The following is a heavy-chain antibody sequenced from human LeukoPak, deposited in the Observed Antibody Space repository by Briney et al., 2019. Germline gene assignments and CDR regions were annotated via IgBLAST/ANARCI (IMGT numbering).Heavy chain of an antibody. J-gene: IGHJ4*02. CDR3: ARRRTLRYFDWLLGY. Sequence: SVKVSCKASGYTFTSYDINWVRQAPGQGLEWMGRIIPILGIANYAQKFHGRVTITADKSTSTAYMELSSLRSEDTAVYYCARRRTLRYFDWLLGYWGQGTLVTVSS. D-gene: IGHD3-9*01. CDR1: GYTFTSYD. CDR2: IIPILGIA. V-gene: IGHV1-69*04.